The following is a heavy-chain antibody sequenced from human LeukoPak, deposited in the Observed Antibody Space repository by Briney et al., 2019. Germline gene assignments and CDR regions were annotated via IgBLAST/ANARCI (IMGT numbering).Heavy chain of an antibody. J-gene: IGHJ5*02. CDR2: ISSSSSYI. CDR3: AKDPPSISPLLWFGELGFDP. CDR1: GFKFSSYS. V-gene: IGHV3-21*04. Sequence: PGGSLRLSCAASGFKFSSYSMKWVRQAPGKGLEWVSFISSSSSYIYYADSVKGRFTISRDNSKNTLYLQMNSLRAEDTAVYYCAKDPPSISPLLWFGELGFDPWGQGTLVTVSS. D-gene: IGHD3-10*01.